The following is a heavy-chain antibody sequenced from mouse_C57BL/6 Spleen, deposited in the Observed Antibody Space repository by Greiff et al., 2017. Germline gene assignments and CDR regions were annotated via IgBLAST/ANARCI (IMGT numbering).Heavy chain of an antibody. J-gene: IGHJ2*01. CDR1: GYTFTSYW. CDR2: IDPSDSET. D-gene: IGHD4-1*01. Sequence: QVQLKQSGAELVRPGSSVKLSCKASGYTFTSYWMHWVKQRPIQGLEWIGNIDPSDSETHYNQKFKDKATLTVDKSSSTAYMQLSSLTSEDSAVYYCARTGTEYFDYWGQGTTLTVSS. V-gene: IGHV1-52*01. CDR3: ARTGTEYFDY.